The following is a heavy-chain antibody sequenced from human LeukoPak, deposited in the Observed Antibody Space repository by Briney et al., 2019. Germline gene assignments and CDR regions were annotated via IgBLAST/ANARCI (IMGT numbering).Heavy chain of an antibody. CDR3: ARQIGYSSRRYYFDH. J-gene: IGHJ4*01. D-gene: IGHD6-13*01. CDR1: GYTFTSYG. CDR2: ISAYNGNT. Sequence: ASVKVSCKASGYTFTSYGISWVRQAPGQGLEWMGWISAYNGNTNYKQKLQGRVTMTTDTSTITAYMELRSLRSDHTAVYYCARQIGYSSRRYYFDHWGHGTLVTGSS. V-gene: IGHV1-18*01.